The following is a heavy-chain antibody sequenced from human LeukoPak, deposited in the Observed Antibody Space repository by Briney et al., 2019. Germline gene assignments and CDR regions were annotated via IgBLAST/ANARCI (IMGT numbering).Heavy chain of an antibody. CDR1: GFTFSSYG. V-gene: IGHV3-33*06. Sequence: GRSLRLSCAASGFTFSSYGMHWVRQAPGEGLEWVAVIWYDGSNKYYADSVKGRFTISRDNSKNTLYLQMNSLRAEDTAVYYCAKDWGYNSSGRLNYWGQGTLVTVSS. D-gene: IGHD3-22*01. CDR2: IWYDGSNK. J-gene: IGHJ4*02. CDR3: AKDWGYNSSGRLNY.